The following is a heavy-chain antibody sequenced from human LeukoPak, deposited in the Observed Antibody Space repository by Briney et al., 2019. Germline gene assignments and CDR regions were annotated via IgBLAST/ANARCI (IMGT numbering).Heavy chain of an antibody. CDR2: TYYMSKWYF. CDR3: ARGDRVAGTDY. Sequence: SQTLSLTCAISGDSVSSNSAGWNWIRQSPSRGLEWLARTYYMSKWYFDYAPSVKSRITINPDTSKNQFSLQLNSVTPEDTAVYYCARGDRVAGTDYWGQGTLVTVSS. D-gene: IGHD6-19*01. J-gene: IGHJ4*02. V-gene: IGHV6-1*01. CDR1: GDSVSSNSAG.